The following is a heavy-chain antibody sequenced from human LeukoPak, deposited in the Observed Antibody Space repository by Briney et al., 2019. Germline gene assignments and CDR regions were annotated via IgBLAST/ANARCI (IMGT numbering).Heavy chain of an antibody. V-gene: IGHV4-59*12. J-gene: IGHJ4*02. CDR1: GGSISSYY. CDR3: ARVGYGHFDY. Sequence: KTSETLSLTCTVSGGSISSYYWSWIRQPPGKGLEWIGYIYSSGSTNYNPSLKSRITISVDTSKNQFSLKLSSVTAADTAVYYCARVGYGHFDYWGQGTLVTVSS. CDR2: IYSSGST. D-gene: IGHD5-18*01.